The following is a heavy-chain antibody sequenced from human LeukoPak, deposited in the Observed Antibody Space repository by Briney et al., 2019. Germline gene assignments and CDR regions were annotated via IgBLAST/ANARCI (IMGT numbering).Heavy chain of an antibody. CDR3: ARDDPTLNYRPSRSPASYYFYYMDV. V-gene: IGHV1-46*01. CDR2: INPSGGST. D-gene: IGHD1-7*01. J-gene: IGHJ6*03. CDR1: GYTFTSYY. Sequence: ASVRVSCKASGYTFTSYYMHWVRQAPGQGLEWMGIINPSGGSTSYAQKLQFQGRVTITADESTSTVYMELSSLRSEDTAVYYCARDDPTLNYRPSRSPASYYFYYMDVWGKGTTVIVSS.